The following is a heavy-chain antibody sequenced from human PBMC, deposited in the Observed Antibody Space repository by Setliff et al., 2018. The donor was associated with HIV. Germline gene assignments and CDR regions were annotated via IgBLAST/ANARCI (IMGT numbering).Heavy chain of an antibody. CDR3: ARFDDNGYWVDL. J-gene: IGHJ4*02. V-gene: IGHV4-38-2*01. Sequence: SETLSLTCAVSGYSISSGYYWGWIRQPPGKGLGWIGSLFYGGSTHYTPSLKSRVSISVDTSKNQFSLRLSSVTAADTAVYYCARFDDNGYWVDLWGQGTLVTVSS. CDR2: LFYGGST. D-gene: IGHD3-22*01. CDR1: GYSISSGYY.